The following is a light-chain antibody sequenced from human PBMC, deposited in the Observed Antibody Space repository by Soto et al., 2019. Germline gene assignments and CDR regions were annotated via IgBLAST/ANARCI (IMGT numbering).Light chain of an antibody. V-gene: IGLV2-14*01. Sequence: QSALTQPASVSGSPGQSITISCTGTSSDVGGYNYVSWYQQHPGKAPKLMIYEVSNRPSGVSNRCSGSKSGNTASLTISGLQAEDEADYYCSSYTSRVFGGGTKRTVL. CDR3: SSYTSRV. J-gene: IGLJ3*02. CDR1: SSDVGGYNY. CDR2: EVS.